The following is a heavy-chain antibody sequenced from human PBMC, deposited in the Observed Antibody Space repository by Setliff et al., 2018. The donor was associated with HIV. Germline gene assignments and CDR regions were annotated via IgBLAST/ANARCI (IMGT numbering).Heavy chain of an antibody. J-gene: IGHJ1*01. V-gene: IGHV1-8*02. Sequence: GASVKVSCKASGYSFTNYDINWVRQATGQGLEWMGWMNTNTGNTGYAQKFQGRVTLTRNTSIGTAYMEVSSLGSDDTAVYYCARDHGMWDYGGNSLLRDYFHNWGQGTLVTVSS. D-gene: IGHD4-17*01. CDR2: MNTNTGNT. CDR1: GYSFTNYD. CDR3: ARDHGMWDYGGNSLLRDYFHN.